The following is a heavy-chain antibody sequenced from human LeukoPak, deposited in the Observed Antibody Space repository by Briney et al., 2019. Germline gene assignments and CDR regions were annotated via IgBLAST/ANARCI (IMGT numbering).Heavy chain of an antibody. V-gene: IGHV4-31*03. CDR1: GGSISSGGYY. Sequence: PSQTLSLTCTVSGGSISSGGYYWSWIRQHPGKGLEWIGYIYYSGSTYYNPSLKSRVTISVDTSKNQLSLKLSSVTAADTAVYYCARGGVDYYYYMDVWGKGTTVTVSS. CDR3: ARGGVDYYYYMDV. CDR2: IYYSGST. J-gene: IGHJ6*03. D-gene: IGHD3-3*01.